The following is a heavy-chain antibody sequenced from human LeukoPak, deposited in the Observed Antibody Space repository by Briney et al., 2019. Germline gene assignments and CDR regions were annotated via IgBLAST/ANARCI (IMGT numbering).Heavy chain of an antibody. V-gene: IGHV3-48*04. D-gene: IGHD1-26*01. Sequence: PGGSLRLSCAASGFTFSSYAMSWVRQAPGKGLEGVSYISSSGSTIYYADSVKGRFTISRDNAKNSLYLQMNSLRAEDPAVYYCASDKVLSGSYAERYMNWFDPWGQGTLVTVSS. CDR2: ISSSGSTI. CDR1: GFTFSSYA. CDR3: ASDKVLSGSYAERYMNWFDP. J-gene: IGHJ5*02.